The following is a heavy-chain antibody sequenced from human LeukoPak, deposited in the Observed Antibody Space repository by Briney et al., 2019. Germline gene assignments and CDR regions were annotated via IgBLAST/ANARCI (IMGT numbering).Heavy chain of an antibody. CDR2: ISSSSSYI. CDR1: GFTFSSYS. Sequence: GGSLRLSCAASGFTFSSYSMNWVRQAPGKGLEWVSSISSSSSYIYYADSVKGRFTISRDKAKNSLYLQMNSLRAEDTAVYYCARDRPLSGYDVPLDYWGQGTLVTVSS. V-gene: IGHV3-21*01. J-gene: IGHJ4*02. CDR3: ARDRPLSGYDVPLDY. D-gene: IGHD5-12*01.